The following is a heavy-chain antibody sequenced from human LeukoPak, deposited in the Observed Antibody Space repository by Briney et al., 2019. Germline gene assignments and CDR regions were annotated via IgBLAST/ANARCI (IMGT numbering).Heavy chain of an antibody. Sequence: SETLSLTCTVSGGSISSSSYYWGWIRQPPGKGLEWIGYIYYSGITNYNPSLKSRVTISVDTSKNQFSLKLSSVTAADTAVYYCARVGSAVTTDFDYWGQGTLVTVSS. J-gene: IGHJ4*02. D-gene: IGHD4-17*01. CDR2: IYYSGIT. V-gene: IGHV4-61*05. CDR1: GGSISSSSYY. CDR3: ARVGSAVTTDFDY.